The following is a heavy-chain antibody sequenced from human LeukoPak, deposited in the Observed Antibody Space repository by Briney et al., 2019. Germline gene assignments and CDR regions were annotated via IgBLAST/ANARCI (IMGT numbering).Heavy chain of an antibody. J-gene: IGHJ4*02. V-gene: IGHV3-48*01. CDR1: GLTFSSYS. CDR2: ISSSSSTI. D-gene: IGHD3-16*02. CDR3: ARGGHYDYVWGSYRFAGFDY. Sequence: PGGSLRLSCAASGLTFSSYSMNWVRQAPGKGLEWVSYISSSSSTIYYADSVKGRFTISRDNAKNSLYLQMNSLRAEDTAVYYCARGGHYDYVWGSYRFAGFDYWGQGTLVTVSS.